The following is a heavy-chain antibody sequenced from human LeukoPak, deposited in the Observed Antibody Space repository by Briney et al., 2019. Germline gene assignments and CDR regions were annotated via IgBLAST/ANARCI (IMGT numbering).Heavy chain of an antibody. CDR1: GYTFTGYY. V-gene: IGHV1-2*06. CDR2: INPNSGGT. CDR3: ARDLGRRDTATMS. Sequence: ASVKVSCKASGYTFTGYYMHWVRQAPGQGLEWMGRINPNSGGTNYAQKFQGRVTMTRDTSISTAYMELSRLRSDDTAVYYRARDLGRRDTATMSWGQGTLVTVSS. D-gene: IGHD5-18*01. J-gene: IGHJ4*02.